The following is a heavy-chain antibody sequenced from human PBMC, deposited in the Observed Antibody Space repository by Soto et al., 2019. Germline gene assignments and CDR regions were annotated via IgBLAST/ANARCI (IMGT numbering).Heavy chain of an antibody. CDR3: ARVSSNYYESSGYRFDP. J-gene: IGHJ5*02. V-gene: IGHV1-46*01. D-gene: IGHD3-22*01. CDR2: INPSGGST. Sequence: EWMGIINPSGGSTSYAQKFQGRVTMTRDTSTSTVYMELSSLRSEDTAVYYCARVSSNYYESSGYRFDPRGQATLGTVSS.